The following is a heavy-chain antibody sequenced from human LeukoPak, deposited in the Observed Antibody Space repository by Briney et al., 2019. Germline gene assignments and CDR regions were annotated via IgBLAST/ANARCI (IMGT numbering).Heavy chain of an antibody. J-gene: IGHJ4*02. V-gene: IGHV3-23*01. CDR1: GFTFSSYA. Sequence: GGSLRLSCAASGFTFSSYAMSWVRQAPGKGLEWVSAISGSGGSTYYADSVKGRFTISRDNSKNTLYLQMNSLRAEDTAVYYRAKRPSSSPKPDYFDYWGQGTLVTVSS. CDR3: AKRPSSSPKPDYFDY. CDR2: ISGSGGST. D-gene: IGHD6-13*01.